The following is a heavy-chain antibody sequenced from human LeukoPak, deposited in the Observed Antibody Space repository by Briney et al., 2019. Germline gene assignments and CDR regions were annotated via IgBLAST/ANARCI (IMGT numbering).Heavy chain of an antibody. CDR1: GFTFSSYG. Sequence: GWSLSLSCAASGFTFSSYGMSWVRQAPGNGLEWVSAISGSGGSTYYADSVKGRLTISRDNSKNTLYLQMNSLRAEDTAVYYCAKLESGRRIAVAGTRGWFDPWGQGTLVTVSS. V-gene: IGHV3-23*01. D-gene: IGHD6-19*01. CDR2: ISGSGGST. J-gene: IGHJ5*02. CDR3: AKLESGRRIAVAGTRGWFDP.